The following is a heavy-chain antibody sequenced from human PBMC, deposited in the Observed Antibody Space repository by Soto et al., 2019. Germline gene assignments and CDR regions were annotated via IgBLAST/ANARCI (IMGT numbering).Heavy chain of an antibody. CDR1: GGYISSYD. Sequence: QVQLQESGPGLVKPSETLSLTCTVSGGYISSYDWSWIRQPPGKGLEWIGYIYYSGSTNYNPSLKSRVTISVDTSKNQFSLKLSSVTAADTAVYYCARGVRRGYSAGYGMDVWGQGTTVTVSS. D-gene: IGHD5-12*01. CDR2: IYYSGST. J-gene: IGHJ6*02. V-gene: IGHV4-59*01. CDR3: ARGVRRGYSAGYGMDV.